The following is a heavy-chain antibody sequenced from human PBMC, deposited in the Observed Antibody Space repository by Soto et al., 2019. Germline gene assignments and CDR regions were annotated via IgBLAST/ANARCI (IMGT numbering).Heavy chain of an antibody. V-gene: IGHV3-23*01. CDR1: GFGLSTYA. CDR2: ISANSGNT. J-gene: IGHJ4*02. Sequence: ELQLLESGGGFVQPGGSLRLSCTDSGFGLSTYAISWVRQAPGKGLEWVSVISANSGNTDYAESVKGRFTISRDKSENTVFLQMNRLRAEDTAVYYCALPSCGGDCYSPFDYWGQGTLVTVSS. D-gene: IGHD2-21*02. CDR3: ALPSCGGDCYSPFDY.